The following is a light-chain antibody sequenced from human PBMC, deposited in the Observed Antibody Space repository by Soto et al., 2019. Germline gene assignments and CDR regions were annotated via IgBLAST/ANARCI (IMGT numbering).Light chain of an antibody. CDR3: ISYTDRQSYL. CDR1: SSDIGSYNH. J-gene: IGLJ1*01. V-gene: IGLV2-14*03. CDR2: AVS. Sequence: QSALTQPASVSGSPGQSISISCSVTSSDIGSYNHVAWYQQFPGKSPKLMIYAVSDRPPGVSDRFSGSKSGITSSLTISGLQTEAEAAYYCISYTDRQSYLFGTGTKVTVL.